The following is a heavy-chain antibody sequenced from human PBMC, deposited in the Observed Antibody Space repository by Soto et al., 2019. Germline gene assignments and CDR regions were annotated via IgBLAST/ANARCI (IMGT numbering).Heavy chain of an antibody. V-gene: IGHV3-23*01. CDR2: ISGSGGGT. D-gene: IGHD4-17*01. CDR1: GFTFYRYA. CDR3: AKGGDYGDPRSDFYYYYYMDV. J-gene: IGHJ6*03. Sequence: VQLLESGGDLVQPGGSLRLSCSASGFTFYRYAMTWVRQAPGKGLEWVSAISGSGGGTYYADSVKGRFTISRDNSKNTLNLQMNSLRAEDTAVYHCAKGGDYGDPRSDFYYYYYMDVWGKGTTVTVSS.